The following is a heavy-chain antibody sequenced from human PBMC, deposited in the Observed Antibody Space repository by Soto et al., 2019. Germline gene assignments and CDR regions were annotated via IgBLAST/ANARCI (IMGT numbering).Heavy chain of an antibody. CDR1: GVSISNSNYY. D-gene: IGHD1-26*01. Sequence: PSETLSLTCTVSGVSISNSNYYWSWIRQPPGKGLEWVGHIHYSGSTKYTSSLESRVAISVDTSKRQFSLRLSSVTAADTAVYYCARSPIVAPTPYIFDCWAQGTLVTVSS. V-gene: IGHV4-61*01. CDR3: ARSPIVAPTPYIFDC. CDR2: IHYSGST. J-gene: IGHJ4*02.